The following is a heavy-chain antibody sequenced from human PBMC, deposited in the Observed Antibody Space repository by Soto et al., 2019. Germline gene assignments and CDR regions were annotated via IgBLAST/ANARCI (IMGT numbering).Heavy chain of an antibody. CDR3: APDVGGVTTVAHYVDH. Sequence: VASLKISCEASGSKFTSYWIGWVRQMPGKGLEWLGLIYPGDSDTRYSSSFQGQVAISADKSISTAYLQWNSLQASDTAIYYCAPDVGGVTTVAHYVDHWGQGTLVTVSS. D-gene: IGHD3-10*02. CDR1: GSKFTSYW. V-gene: IGHV5-51*01. J-gene: IGHJ4*02. CDR2: IYPGDSDT.